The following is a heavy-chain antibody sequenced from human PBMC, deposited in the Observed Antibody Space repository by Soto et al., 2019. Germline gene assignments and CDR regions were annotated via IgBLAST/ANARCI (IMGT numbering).Heavy chain of an antibody. CDR1: GGSISSGGYS. D-gene: IGHD2-2*01. Sequence: QLQLQESGSGLVKPSQTLSLTCAVSGGSISSGGYSWSWIRQPPGKGLEWIGYMYHSGSTYYNPSLXSXXTISIDRSKNQFSLKLSSVTAADTAVYYCDRVPDYWGQGILVTVSS. CDR3: DRVPDY. J-gene: IGHJ4*02. CDR2: MYHSGST. V-gene: IGHV4-30-2*01.